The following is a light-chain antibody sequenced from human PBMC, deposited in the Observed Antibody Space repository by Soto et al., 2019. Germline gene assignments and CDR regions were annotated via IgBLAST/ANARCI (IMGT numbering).Light chain of an antibody. J-gene: IGKJ5*01. CDR3: QQRSSWPGT. V-gene: IGKV3-11*01. CDR1: QSVSSY. Sequence: EIVLTQSPATLSLSLGERATLSCRASQSVSSYLAWFQQKPGQAPRLLIYDASNRATGVPARFSGSGSGTDFTLTISSLEPADFAVYYCQQRSSWPGTFGQGTRLEIK. CDR2: DAS.